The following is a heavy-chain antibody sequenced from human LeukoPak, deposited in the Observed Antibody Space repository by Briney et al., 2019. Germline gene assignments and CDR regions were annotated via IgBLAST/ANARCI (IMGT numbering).Heavy chain of an antibody. J-gene: IGHJ4*02. Sequence: SGPTLLKPTQTLTLTCTFSGFSLSTSGVGVGWIRQPPGKALEWLALIYWDDDKRYSPSLKSRLTITKDTSKNQVVLTMTNMDPVDTATYYCAHIPPGRSEMATIPLFDYWGQGTLVTVSS. CDR2: IYWDDDK. D-gene: IGHD5-24*01. CDR3: AHIPPGRSEMATIPLFDY. CDR1: GFSLSTSGVG. V-gene: IGHV2-5*02.